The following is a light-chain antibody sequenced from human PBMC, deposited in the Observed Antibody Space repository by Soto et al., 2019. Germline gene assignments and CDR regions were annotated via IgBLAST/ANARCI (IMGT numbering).Light chain of an antibody. J-gene: IGLJ2*01. Sequence: QSVLTQPPSVSGAPGQRVTISCTGSRSNIGAGYDVHWYQQLPGTAPKLLIYGNSNRPSGVPDRFSGSKSGTSASLAITGLHACDEADYYCQSFDSSLSAVVFGGGTKLTVL. CDR3: QSFDSSLSAVV. CDR1: RSNIGAGYD. V-gene: IGLV1-40*01. CDR2: GNS.